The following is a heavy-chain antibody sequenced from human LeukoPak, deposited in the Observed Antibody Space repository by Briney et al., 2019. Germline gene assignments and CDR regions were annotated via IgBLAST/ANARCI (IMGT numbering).Heavy chain of an antibody. V-gene: IGHV1-69*05. CDR2: IIPIFGTA. J-gene: IGHJ6*03. D-gene: IGHD2-2*01. Sequence: GASVKVSCKASGGTFSSYAISWVRQAPGQGLEWMGGIIPIFGTANYAQKFQGRVTITMDESTSTAYMELSSLRSEDTAVYYCASGLWGYCSSTSCHGGPYYYYYMDVWGKGTTVTVSS. CDR3: ASGLWGYCSSTSCHGGPYYYYYMDV. CDR1: GGTFSSYA.